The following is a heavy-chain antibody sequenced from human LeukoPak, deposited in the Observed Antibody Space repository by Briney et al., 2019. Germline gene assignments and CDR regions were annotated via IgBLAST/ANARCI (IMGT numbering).Heavy chain of an antibody. CDR2: IYHSGSP. V-gene: IGHV4/OR15-8*01. CDR1: GGSISSNNW. CDR3: ARVNINNWHSCDY. Sequence: SETLSLTCAVSGGSISSNNWWGWVRQPPGKALGWIGEIYHSGSPNYNPSLKSRVTISVDKSRNHFSLNLSSVTAADTAVYYCARVNINNWHSCDYWGQGTLVTVSS. D-gene: IGHD1-1*01. J-gene: IGHJ4*02.